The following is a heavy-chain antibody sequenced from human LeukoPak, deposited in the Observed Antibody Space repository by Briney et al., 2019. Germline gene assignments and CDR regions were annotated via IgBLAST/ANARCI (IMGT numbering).Heavy chain of an antibody. CDR2: ISGTGSST. CDR1: GFTFSSFA. Sequence: PGGSLRLSCAASGFTFSSFAMTWVRQAPGKGLEWVSSISGTGSSTYHADSVKGRSTISRDSSKNTLYLQMNSLTAEDTAIYYCARDIYREAAKYYFDYWGQGTLVTVSS. CDR3: ARDIYREAAKYYFDY. D-gene: IGHD6-13*01. J-gene: IGHJ4*02. V-gene: IGHV3-23*01.